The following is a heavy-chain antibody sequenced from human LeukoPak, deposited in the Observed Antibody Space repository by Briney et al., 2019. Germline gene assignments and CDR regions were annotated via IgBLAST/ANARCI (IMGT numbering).Heavy chain of an antibody. CDR1: GFSFSSYP. CDR3: ARDSVNGPFVISLDL. V-gene: IGHV3-48*03. CDR2: ISSDGNTE. D-gene: IGHD2-8*01. J-gene: IGHJ4*02. Sequence: GGSLRLSCAAAGFSFSSYPMNWVRQAPGKGLEWISHISSDGNTESYVDAPRGRFTMSRDNAKSSLFLLINSLRVEDTAVYYCARDSVNGPFVISLDLWGQGALVTVSS.